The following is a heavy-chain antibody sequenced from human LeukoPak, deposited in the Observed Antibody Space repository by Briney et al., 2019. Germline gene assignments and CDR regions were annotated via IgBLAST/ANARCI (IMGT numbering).Heavy chain of an antibody. J-gene: IGHJ4*02. CDR1: GINFADYA. CDR2: ISADGGST. Sequence: PGGSLRLSCVVSGINFADYAMHWVRQPPGKGLEWVSLISADGGSTFSADSVKDRFSISRDNSKNSLYLQMNSLRSEDTAMYYCAKESGKFDYWGQGTLVAVSS. V-gene: IGHV3-43*02. CDR3: AKESGKFDY.